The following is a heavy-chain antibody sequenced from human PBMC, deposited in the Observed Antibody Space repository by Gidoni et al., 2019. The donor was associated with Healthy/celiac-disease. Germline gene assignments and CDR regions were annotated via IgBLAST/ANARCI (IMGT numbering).Heavy chain of an antibody. CDR1: GGSFSGYY. CDR2: INHSGST. D-gene: IGHD5-18*01. Sequence: QVQLQQWGAGLLQPSETLSLTCAVYGGSFSGYYWRWIRQPPGKGLKWIGEINHSGSTNYNPSLKSRVTISVDTSKNQFSLKLSSVTAADTAVYYCARGFGVPRGYSYGPRREAFDIWGQGTMVTVSS. V-gene: IGHV4-34*01. J-gene: IGHJ3*02. CDR3: ARGFGVPRGYSYGPRREAFDI.